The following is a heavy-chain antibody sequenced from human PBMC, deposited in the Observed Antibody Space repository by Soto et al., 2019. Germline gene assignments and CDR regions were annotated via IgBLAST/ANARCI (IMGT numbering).Heavy chain of an antibody. Sequence: GGSLRLSCAASGFTFSSYGMHWVRRAPGKGLEWVAVIWYDGSNKYYADSVKGRFTISRDNSKNTLYLQMNSLRAEDTAVYYCARDQSGPFDPWGQGTLVTVSS. CDR3: ARDQSGPFDP. CDR1: GFTFSSYG. CDR2: IWYDGSNK. J-gene: IGHJ5*02. D-gene: IGHD1-26*01. V-gene: IGHV3-33*01.